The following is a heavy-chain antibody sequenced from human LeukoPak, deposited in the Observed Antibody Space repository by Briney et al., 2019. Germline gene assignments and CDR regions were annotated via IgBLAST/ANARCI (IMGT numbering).Heavy chain of an antibody. J-gene: IGHJ4*02. D-gene: IGHD4-17*01. CDR3: ARTVTTSSYYFDY. CDR1: GYTFTTYG. V-gene: IGHV1-18*01. Sequence: ASVKVSCKASGYTFTTYGVSWVRQPPGQGLEWMGWIRGYDGNTNYAQKLRGRVTMTTDTSTSTAYMDLRSLRSDDTALYYCARTVTTSSYYFDYWGQGTLVTVSS. CDR2: IRGYDGNT.